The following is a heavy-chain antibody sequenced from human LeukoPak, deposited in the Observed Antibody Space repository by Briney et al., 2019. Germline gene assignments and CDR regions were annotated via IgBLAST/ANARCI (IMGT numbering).Heavy chain of an antibody. CDR1: GFTFGDYA. J-gene: IGHJ3*02. CDR3: TRFITIFGVVIPGRDAFDI. D-gene: IGHD3-3*01. Sequence: QPGGSLRLSCTASGFTFGDYAMSWFRQAPGKGLEWVGFIRSKAYGGTTEYAASVKGRFTISRDDSKSIAYLQMNSLKTEDTAVYYCTRFITIFGVVIPGRDAFDIWGQGTMVTVSS. CDR2: IRSKAYGGTT. V-gene: IGHV3-49*03.